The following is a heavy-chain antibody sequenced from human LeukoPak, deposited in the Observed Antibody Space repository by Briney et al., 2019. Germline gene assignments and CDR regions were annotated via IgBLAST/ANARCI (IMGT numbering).Heavy chain of an antibody. CDR1: GFTFSGSA. J-gene: IGHJ4*02. CDR2: IRSKANSYAT. CDR3: TTVDY. Sequence: PGGSLRLSCAASGFTFSGSAMDWVRQASGKGLEWVGRIRSKANSYATAYAASVKDSFTISRDDSKNTVYLQMNSLKTEDTAVYYCTTVDYWCQGTLVTVSS. V-gene: IGHV3-73*01.